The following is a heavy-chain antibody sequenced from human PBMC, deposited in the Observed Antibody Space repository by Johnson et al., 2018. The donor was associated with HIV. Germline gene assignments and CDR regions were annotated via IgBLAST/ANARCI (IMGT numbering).Heavy chain of an antibody. CDR2: IYSGGST. V-gene: IGHV3-53*01. D-gene: IGHD1-1*01. CDR3: ARDSYLNDDAFDI. CDR1: GFTVIGNY. Sequence: VQLVESGGGLVKPGGSLRLSCAASGFTVIGNYMSWVRQAPGKGLDWVSVIYSGGSTYYADSVKGRFTIPRDNAKNSLYLQMNSLRAEDTALYYCARDSYLNDDAFDIWGQGTMVTVSS. J-gene: IGHJ3*02.